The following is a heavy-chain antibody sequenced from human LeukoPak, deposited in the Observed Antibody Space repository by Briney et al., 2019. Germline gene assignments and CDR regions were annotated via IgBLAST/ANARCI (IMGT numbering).Heavy chain of an antibody. CDR3: ARVWEGIGGYCSGGSCYSIDY. Sequence: GGSLRLSCAVSGFTFSSYSMNWVRQAPGKGLEWVSSISSSSSYIYYADSVKGRFTISRDNAKNSLYLQMNSLRAEDTAVYYCARVWEGIGGYCSGGSCYSIDYWGQGTLVTVSS. CDR1: GFTFSSYS. D-gene: IGHD2-15*01. CDR2: ISSSSSYI. V-gene: IGHV3-21*01. J-gene: IGHJ4*02.